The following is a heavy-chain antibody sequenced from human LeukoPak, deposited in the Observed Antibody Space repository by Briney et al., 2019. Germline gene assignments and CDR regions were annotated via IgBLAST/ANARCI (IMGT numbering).Heavy chain of an antibody. V-gene: IGHV3-30-3*01. D-gene: IGHD5-18*01. J-gene: IGHJ4*02. CDR2: ISYDGNNI. CDR1: GFTFSSYA. CDR3: ARVAYGYSYGDLDY. Sequence: GGSLRLSCAASGFTFSSYAMHWVRQAPGKGLEWVTVISYDGNNIYYADSVKGRFTISRDNSKNTLYLQMNSLRAEDTAVYYCARVAYGYSYGDLDYWGQGTLVTVSS.